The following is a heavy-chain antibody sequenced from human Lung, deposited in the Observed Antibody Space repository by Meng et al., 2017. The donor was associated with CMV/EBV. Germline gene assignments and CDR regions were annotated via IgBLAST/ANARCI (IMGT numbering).Heavy chain of an antibody. CDR3: ARSWDGMDV. V-gene: IGHV3-21*01. CDR2: ISTTSTYI. J-gene: IGHJ6*02. Sequence: GGSXRPSSAASGLTFSAYAMNWVRQAPGKGLEWVTSISTTSTYIYSADSVKGRFTISRDNAQNPVYLKMNSLSAEDPGVYYCARSWDGMDVWGQGTTVTVSS. D-gene: IGHD6-13*01. CDR1: GLTFSAYA.